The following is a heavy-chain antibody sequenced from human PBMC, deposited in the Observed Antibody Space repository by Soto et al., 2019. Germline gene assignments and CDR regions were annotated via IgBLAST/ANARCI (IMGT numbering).Heavy chain of an antibody. V-gene: IGHV4-34*01. D-gene: IGHD3-3*01. Sequence: QVQIQQWGAGLLKPSETLSLTCAVYGGSFSGHYWSWIRQPPGKGLEWIGEINHSGSTNYNPSLQSRVTISVDSFKKQFSLKLSSVTAADTAVYYCARVSGANYDFWSGYSGFAYYGMDVWGQGTTVTVSS. J-gene: IGHJ6*02. CDR1: GGSFSGHY. CDR2: INHSGST. CDR3: ARVSGANYDFWSGYSGFAYYGMDV.